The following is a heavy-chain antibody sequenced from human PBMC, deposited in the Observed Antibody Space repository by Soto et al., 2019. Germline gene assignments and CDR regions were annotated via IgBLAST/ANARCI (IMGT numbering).Heavy chain of an antibody. J-gene: IGHJ4*02. CDR1: GGSVSSEHYY. Sequence: QVQLQESGPGLVKSSETLSLTCTVSGGSVSSEHYYWNWIRQPPGKGLELIGYFFYTGSTNYNPSRESLLTMSADVSKNHFSMRLKAVTAADTAVYYCAGGTDGKKVAYWGQGALVTVSS. D-gene: IGHD5-12*01. V-gene: IGHV4-61*03. CDR3: AGGTDGKKVAY. CDR2: FFYTGST.